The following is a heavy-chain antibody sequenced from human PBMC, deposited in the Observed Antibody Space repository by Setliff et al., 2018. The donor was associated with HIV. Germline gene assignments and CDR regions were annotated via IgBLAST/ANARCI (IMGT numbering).Heavy chain of an antibody. D-gene: IGHD1-1*01. CDR1: GYSMSSGYY. Sequence: SETLSLTCGVSGYSMSSGYYWGWIRQPPGKGLEWIGNVYHTGSTYYNPSLKSRVTISVDTSKNQFSLMLDSVTAADTAVYYCARNSQKGIQPLLLASWGPGTLVTVSS. V-gene: IGHV4-38-2*01. J-gene: IGHJ4*02. CDR3: ARNSQKGIQPLLLAS. CDR2: VYHTGST.